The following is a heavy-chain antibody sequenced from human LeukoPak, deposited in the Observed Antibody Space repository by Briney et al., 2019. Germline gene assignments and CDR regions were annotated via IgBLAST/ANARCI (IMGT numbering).Heavy chain of an antibody. CDR1: GFTFSNYW. V-gene: IGHV3-7*01. J-gene: IGHJ2*01. CDR2: IKQDGSEK. CDR3: ARTTVAKFDL. Sequence: PGGSLRLFCAASGFTFSNYWMSWVRQAPGKGLGWVANIKQDGSEKYYVDSVKGRFTISRENAEKSLYLQMNSLRAEDTAVYYCARTTVAKFDLWGRGTLVSVSS. D-gene: IGHD4-23*01.